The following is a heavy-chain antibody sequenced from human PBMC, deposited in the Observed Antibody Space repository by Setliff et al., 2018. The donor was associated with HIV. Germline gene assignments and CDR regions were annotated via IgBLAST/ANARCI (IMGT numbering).Heavy chain of an antibody. CDR1: GGTFSSYV. V-gene: IGHV1-69*05. CDR3: ALPYCSGGNCWSSASLPPAGWFDP. CDR2: IIPMYGVT. D-gene: IGHD2-15*01. J-gene: IGHJ5*02. Sequence: SVKVSCKASGGTFSSYVISWVRQAPGQGPEWMGGIIPMYGVTNYAQKLQGRVTITTDESTSTAYMELSSLRSEDTAVYYCALPYCSGGNCWSSASLPPAGWFDPWGQGTQVTVSS.